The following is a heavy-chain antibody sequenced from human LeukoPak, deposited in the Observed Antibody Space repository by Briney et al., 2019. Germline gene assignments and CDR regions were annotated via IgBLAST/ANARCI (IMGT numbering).Heavy chain of an antibody. D-gene: IGHD3-22*01. J-gene: IGHJ2*01. V-gene: IGHV4-59*08. CDR1: GGSISSYY. CDR2: IYYSGST. Sequence: MASETLSLTCTVSGGSISSYYWSWIGQPPGKGLEWIGYIYYSGSTNYNPSLKSRVTISVETSKNQFYLKRSSVTAADTAVYYCAKSGYTPEFFDLWGRGTLVTVSS. CDR3: AKSGYTPEFFDL.